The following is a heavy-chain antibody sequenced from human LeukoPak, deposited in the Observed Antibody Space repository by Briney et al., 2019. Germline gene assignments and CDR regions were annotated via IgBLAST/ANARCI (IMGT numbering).Heavy chain of an antibody. CDR1: GYTFTGYY. V-gene: IGHV1-2*02. J-gene: IGHJ2*01. CDR3: ARVVGATNWYFDL. CDR2: INPNSCGT. D-gene: IGHD1-26*01. Sequence: ASVKVSCKASGYTFTGYYMHWVRQAPGQGLEWMGWINPNSCGTNYAQKFQGRGTITRDTFISTAYMELSRIRSDDTAVYYCARVVGATNWYFDLWGRGTLVTVSS.